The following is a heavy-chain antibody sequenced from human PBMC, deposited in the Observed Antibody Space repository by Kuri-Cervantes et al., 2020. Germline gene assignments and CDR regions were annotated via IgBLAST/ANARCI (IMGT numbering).Heavy chain of an antibody. D-gene: IGHD2-8*01. Sequence: LRLSCTVSGGSISNGDYYWSWIRQPPGKGLEWIGYIYYSGSTYYNPSLKSRVTISVDTSKNQFSLKLSSVTAADTAVYYCARVRWSYNWFDPWGQGTLVTVSS. V-gene: IGHV4-30-4*01. CDR2: IYYSGST. CDR3: ARVRWSYNWFDP. J-gene: IGHJ5*02. CDR1: GGSISNGDYY.